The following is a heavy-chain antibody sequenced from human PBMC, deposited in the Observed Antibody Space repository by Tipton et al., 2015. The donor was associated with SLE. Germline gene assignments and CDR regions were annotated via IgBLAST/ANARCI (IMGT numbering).Heavy chain of an antibody. V-gene: IGHV4-34*01. Sequence: TLSLTCDVYGGSSNTYYWAWVRQPPGKGLEWMGEINHSGSTNYNPSLRSRVTIPIDTSKNEFSLKLRAVTAADAAVYYWARQAYYSSGYADCWGQGTLVTVSS. CDR1: GGSSNTYY. D-gene: IGHD3-22*01. CDR3: ARQAYYSSGYADC. J-gene: IGHJ4*02. CDR2: INHSGST.